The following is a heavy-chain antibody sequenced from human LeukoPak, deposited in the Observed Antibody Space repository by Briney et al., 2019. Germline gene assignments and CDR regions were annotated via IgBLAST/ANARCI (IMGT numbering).Heavy chain of an antibody. J-gene: IGHJ4*02. CDR1: GYSISSGYY. D-gene: IGHD3-22*01. Sequence: SETLALTCAVSGYSISSGYYWGWVRQPPGEGLEWIGSIYHSVSTYYKPSLKSRVTISVDTSKNQCSLKLSSVTAEDTAVYYCARDADSSAAHSSGYYSDYWGQGTLVTVYS. V-gene: IGHV4-38-2*02. CDR2: IYHSVST. CDR3: ARDADSSAAHSSGYYSDY.